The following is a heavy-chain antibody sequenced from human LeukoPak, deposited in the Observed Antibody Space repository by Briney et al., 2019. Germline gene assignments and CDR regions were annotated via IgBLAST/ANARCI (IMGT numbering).Heavy chain of an antibody. CDR3: ARRMGHFDY. CDR1: VYTFTGYY. D-gene: IGHD2-8*01. V-gene: IGHV1-2*02. CDR2: INPNSGGK. Sequence: GASVKVSCKASVYTFTGYYMHWVRQAPGQGLEWMGWINPNSGGKNYAQKFQGRVTMTRDTSISTAYMELSRLRSDDTAVYYCARRMGHFDYWGQRTLVTVSS. J-gene: IGHJ4*02.